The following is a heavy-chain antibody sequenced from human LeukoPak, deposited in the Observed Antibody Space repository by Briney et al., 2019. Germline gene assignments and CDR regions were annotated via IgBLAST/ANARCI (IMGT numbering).Heavy chain of an antibody. V-gene: IGHV3-33*01. CDR3: ARTPSYGEIDY. J-gene: IGHJ4*02. Sequence: GRSLRLSRAASGFTFSSYGMHWVRQAPGKGLEWVAVIWYDGSNKYYADSVKGRFTISRDNSKNTLYLHMNSLRAEDTAVYYCARTPSYGEIDYWGQGTLVTVSS. CDR2: IWYDGSNK. CDR1: GFTFSSYG. D-gene: IGHD4-17*01.